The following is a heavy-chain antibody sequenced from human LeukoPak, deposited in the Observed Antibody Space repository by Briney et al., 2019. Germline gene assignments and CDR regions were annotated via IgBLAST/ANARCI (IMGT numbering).Heavy chain of an antibody. Sequence: PSETLSLTCTVSGGSISSYYWSWIRQPPRKGLEWIGRIYTSGSTDYNPSLKSRVTMSVDTSKNQFSLKLSAVTDADPAVYYCARDRGSSSPSEASWFDPWGQGTLVTVSS. D-gene: IGHD6-13*01. J-gene: IGHJ5*02. CDR2: IYTSGST. CDR3: ARDRGSSSPSEASWFDP. V-gene: IGHV4-4*07. CDR1: GGSISSYY.